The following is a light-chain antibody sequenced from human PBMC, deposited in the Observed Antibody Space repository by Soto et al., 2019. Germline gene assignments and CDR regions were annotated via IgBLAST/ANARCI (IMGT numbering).Light chain of an antibody. CDR2: VNSDGSH. J-gene: IGLJ3*02. CDR1: SGHSRYA. Sequence: QSVLTQSPSASASLGASVKLTCTLSSGHSRYAIAWHQQQPEKGPRYLMKVNSDGSHNKGDGIPDRFSGSSSGAERYLTISSLQSEDEADYSCQTWGTGIRVFGGGTKLTVL. V-gene: IGLV4-69*01. CDR3: QTWGTGIRV.